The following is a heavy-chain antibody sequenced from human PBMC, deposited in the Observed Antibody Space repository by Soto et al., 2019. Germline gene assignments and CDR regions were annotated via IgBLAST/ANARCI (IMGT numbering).Heavy chain of an antibody. D-gene: IGHD3-16*02. CDR2: ISSYKGNT. CDR1: GYIFIRYG. CDR3: ARTSYVWGSYRSDDAFDI. V-gene: IGHV1-18*01. J-gene: IGHJ3*02. Sequence: QVQLVQSGAEVKKPGASVKVSCKASGYIFIRYGISWVREAPGQGLEWMGWISSYKGNTNYAQKVQGRVTLTTDTSTSTAYRELRSLRSDDTAVYYCARTSYVWGSYRSDDAFDIWGQGTMVTVSS.